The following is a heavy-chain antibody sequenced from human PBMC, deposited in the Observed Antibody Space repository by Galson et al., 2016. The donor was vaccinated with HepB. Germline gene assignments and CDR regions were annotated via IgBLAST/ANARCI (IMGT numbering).Heavy chain of an antibody. Sequence: SETLSLTCGVCGGSISGTYWWSWVRQPPGKGLEWIGEISESGRTNYNPSLKSRVTMSEDKSRNQFSLKLSSVPAADTAIYYCTRSTMLRGIIWGQGALVTVSS. D-gene: IGHD3-10*01. J-gene: IGHJ4*02. CDR3: TRSTMLRGII. CDR2: ISESGRT. V-gene: IGHV4/OR15-8*01. CDR1: GGSISGTYW.